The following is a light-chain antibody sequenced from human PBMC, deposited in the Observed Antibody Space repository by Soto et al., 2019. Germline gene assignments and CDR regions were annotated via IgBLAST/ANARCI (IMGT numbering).Light chain of an antibody. Sequence: EIVMTQSPATLSVTPGERATLPCRASQSVSSNLAWYQQKPGQAPRLLIYGASTRATGIPARFSGSGSGTEFTLTISSLQSEDFAVYYCQQYNNWPRTFAQGTKVDI. CDR1: QSVSSN. J-gene: IGKJ1*01. CDR2: GAS. V-gene: IGKV3-15*01. CDR3: QQYNNWPRT.